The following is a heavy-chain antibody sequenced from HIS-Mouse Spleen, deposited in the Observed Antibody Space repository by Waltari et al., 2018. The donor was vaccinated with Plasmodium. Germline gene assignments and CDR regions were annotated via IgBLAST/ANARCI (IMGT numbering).Heavy chain of an antibody. CDR2: SRGTGGST. CDR1: GFTFSSSA. J-gene: IGHJ4*02. D-gene: IGHD7-27*01. Sequence: EVQLLESGGGLVQPGGSLRLSCAASGFTFSSSAMSWVRQAPGKGWGVVPASRGTGGSTYYADSVKGRFTISRENAKNTLYLQMNSLRAEDTAVYYCAKSSKGTGDLWDYWGQGTLVTVSS. CDR3: AKSSKGTGDLWDY. V-gene: IGHV3-23*01.